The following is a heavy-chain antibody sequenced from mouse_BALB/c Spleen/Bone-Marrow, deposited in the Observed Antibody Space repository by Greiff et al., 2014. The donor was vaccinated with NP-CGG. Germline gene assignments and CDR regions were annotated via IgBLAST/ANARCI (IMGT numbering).Heavy chain of an antibody. CDR3: ARDDYDYAMDY. J-gene: IGHJ4*01. V-gene: IGHV5-17*02. D-gene: IGHD2-4*01. CDR2: ISSGSSTI. Sequence: DVKLVESGGGLVQPGGSRKLSCAASGFTFSSFGMHWVRQAPEKGLEWVAYISSGSSTIYYADTVKGRFTISRDIPKNTLFLQMTSLRSEDTAMYYCARDDYDYAMDYWGQGTSVTVSS. CDR1: GFTFSSFG.